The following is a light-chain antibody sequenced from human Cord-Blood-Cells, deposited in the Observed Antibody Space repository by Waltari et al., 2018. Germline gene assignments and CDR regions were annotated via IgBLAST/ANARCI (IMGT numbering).Light chain of an antibody. CDR2: RNN. Sequence: QSVLTQPPSAFGTPGQRVTISCSGSSSNIGRNYVYWYQQLPGTAPKLLIYRNNQRPSGVPGRFSGSKSGTSASLAISGRRSEDEAEYYCAAWDDSLSGSWVFGGGTKLTVL. V-gene: IGLV1-47*01. CDR1: SSNIGRNY. CDR3: AAWDDSLSGSWV. J-gene: IGLJ3*02.